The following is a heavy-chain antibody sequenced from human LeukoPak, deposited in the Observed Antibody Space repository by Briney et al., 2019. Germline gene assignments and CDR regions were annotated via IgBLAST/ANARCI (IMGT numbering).Heavy chain of an antibody. J-gene: IGHJ4*02. V-gene: IGHV3-53*01. CDR3: ARGGYDFWSGYSPYYFDY. Sequence: GGSLRLSCAASGFTVSSNYMSWVRQAPGKGLEWVSVIYSGGSTYYADSVKGRFTISRDNSKNTLYLQMNSLRAEDTAVYYCARGGYDFWSGYSPYYFDYWGQGTLVTVSS. CDR1: GFTVSSNY. D-gene: IGHD3-3*01. CDR2: IYSGGST.